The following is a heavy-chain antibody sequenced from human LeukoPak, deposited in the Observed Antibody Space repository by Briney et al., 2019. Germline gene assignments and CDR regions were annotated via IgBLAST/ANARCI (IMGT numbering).Heavy chain of an antibody. J-gene: IGHJ4*02. D-gene: IGHD1-26*01. Sequence: PGGSLRLSCAASGFTFSSYSMNWVRQAPGKGLEWVSSISSSSSYIYYADSVKGRFTISRDNAKNSLYLQMNSLRAEDTAVYYCARDGGSYYGGDYWGQGTLVTVSS. CDR3: ARDGGSYYGGDY. CDR1: GFTFSSYS. CDR2: ISSSSSYI. V-gene: IGHV3-21*01.